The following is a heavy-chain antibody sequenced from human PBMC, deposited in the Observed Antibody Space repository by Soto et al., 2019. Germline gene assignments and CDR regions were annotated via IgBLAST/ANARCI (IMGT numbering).Heavy chain of an antibody. CDR3: AIGGITGTYLDAFDI. V-gene: IGHV3-13*01. J-gene: IGHJ3*02. CDR2: IGTAGDT. Sequence: GGSLRLSCAASGFTFSSYDMHWVRQATGKGLEWVSAIGTAGDTYYPGSVKGRFTISRENAKNSLYLQMNSLRAGDTAVYYCAIGGITGTYLDAFDIWGQGTMVTVSS. CDR1: GFTFSSYD. D-gene: IGHD1-20*01.